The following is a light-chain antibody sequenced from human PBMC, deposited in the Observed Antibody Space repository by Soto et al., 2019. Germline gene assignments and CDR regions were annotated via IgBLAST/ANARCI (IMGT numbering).Light chain of an antibody. J-gene: IGKJ1*01. CDR3: QQPSKRMLK. Sequence: RAPPTFILSQVESPPLAHMASQSGSSYLAWYQQKPGQAPRLHIYDASNRATGIPARFSGSGSGTDFTLTISSLEPEDCAVYCCQQPSKRMLKFAQGTKVEIK. V-gene: IGKV3-11*01. CDR1: QSGSSY. CDR2: DAS.